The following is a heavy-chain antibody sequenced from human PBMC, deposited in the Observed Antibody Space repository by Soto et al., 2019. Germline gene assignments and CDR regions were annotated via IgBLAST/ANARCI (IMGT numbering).Heavy chain of an antibody. V-gene: IGHV4-34*01. CDR3: AKDPRDV. J-gene: IGHJ6*04. CDR1: GGSFSGYY. CDR2: INHSGST. Sequence: SETLSLTCAVYGGSFSGYYWSWIRQPPGKGLEWIGEINHSGSTNYNPSLKSRVTISVDTSKNQFSLKLSSVTAEDTAVYYCAKDPRDVWGKGTTVTVSS.